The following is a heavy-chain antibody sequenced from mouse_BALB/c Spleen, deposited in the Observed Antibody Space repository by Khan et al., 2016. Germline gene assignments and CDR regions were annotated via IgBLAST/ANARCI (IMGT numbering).Heavy chain of an antibody. CDR2: ISYSGYT. V-gene: IGHV3-2*02. CDR3: VRGNCGFFAWFAY. CDR1: GYSITSDCA. Sequence: VQLKESGLGLVKPSQSLSLTCTVTGYSITSDCAWSWIRQFPGNKLEWMGYISYSGYTSYNPSLKSRISITRDTSKNQFFLQLKSVTTEDTGTYYCVRGNCGFFAWFAYWGQGTLVTVSA. J-gene: IGHJ3*01.